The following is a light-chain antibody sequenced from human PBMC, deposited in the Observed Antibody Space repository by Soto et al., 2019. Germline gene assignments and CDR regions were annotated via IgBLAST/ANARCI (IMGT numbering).Light chain of an antibody. Sequence: DIQMTQSPSTLSASVGDRVTITCRASQSISSWLAWYQQKPGKAPKRLIYEASSSEIGVPPRFSGSGFGTEFTLTISSLQPEDSATYYCQYYKEHSTFGQGTRLEIK. V-gene: IGKV1-5*03. J-gene: IGKJ1*01. CDR2: EAS. CDR3: QYYKEHST. CDR1: QSISSW.